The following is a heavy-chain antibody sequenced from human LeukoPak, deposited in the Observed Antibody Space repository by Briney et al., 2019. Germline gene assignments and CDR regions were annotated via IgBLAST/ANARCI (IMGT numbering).Heavy chain of an antibody. J-gene: IGHJ4*02. CDR3: AREGSRSWYYFDY. CDR2: INPSNGNT. CDR1: GYTFTSYD. V-gene: IGHV1-18*01. Sequence: ASVKVSCKASGYTFTSYDISWVRQAPGQGLQWMGRINPSNGNTNYAQKLQGRVTMTTDTSTSAAYMELRSLKSDDTAVYYCAREGSRSWYYFDYWGQGTLVTVSS. D-gene: IGHD6-13*01.